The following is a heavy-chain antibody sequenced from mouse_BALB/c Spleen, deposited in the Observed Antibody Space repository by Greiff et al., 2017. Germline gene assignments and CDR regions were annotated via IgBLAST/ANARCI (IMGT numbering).Heavy chain of an antibody. CDR3: ESADGYGGHYFDY. Sequence: VQLQESGAELARPGASVKMSCTASGYTFTSYTMHWVQQRPGQGLEWIGYINPSGGYTNYNQKFTDKARLTVDKASTTTYVQLSSLTSEASAVDIYESADGYGGHYFDYWGQGTTLTVSA. J-gene: IGHJ2*01. CDR1: GYTFTSYT. CDR2: INPSGGYT. V-gene: IGHV1-4*01. D-gene: IGHD2-2*01.